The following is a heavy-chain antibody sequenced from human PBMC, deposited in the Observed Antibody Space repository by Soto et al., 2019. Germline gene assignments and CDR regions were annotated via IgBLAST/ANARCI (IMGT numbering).Heavy chain of an antibody. CDR3: AHAYGGRSLY. CDR1: GFSLTTDRVG. V-gene: IGHV2-5*02. D-gene: IGHD1-26*01. J-gene: IGHJ4*02. CDR2: IYWADTK. Sequence: QIPLKVSGPTLVKPTQTLTLTCTFSGFSLTTDRVGVRWIRQPPGEVLEWLAVIYWADTKTYRPSLESRLTITKDTPKNQVALTMTNMDSVDTATYYCAHAYGGRSLYGGQGTLVTVSS.